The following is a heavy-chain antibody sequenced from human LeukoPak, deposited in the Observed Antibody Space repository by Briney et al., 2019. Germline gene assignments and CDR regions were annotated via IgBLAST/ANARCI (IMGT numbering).Heavy chain of an antibody. Sequence: GGSLRLSCAASGFTFSSYSMNWVRQAPGKGLEWVSSISSSSSYIYYADSVKGRLTISRDNAKNSLYLQMNSLRAEDTAVYYCARYSNLDRFDYWGQGTLVTVSS. CDR1: GFTFSSYS. V-gene: IGHV3-21*01. D-gene: IGHD4-11*01. CDR2: ISSSSSYI. J-gene: IGHJ4*02. CDR3: ARYSNLDRFDY.